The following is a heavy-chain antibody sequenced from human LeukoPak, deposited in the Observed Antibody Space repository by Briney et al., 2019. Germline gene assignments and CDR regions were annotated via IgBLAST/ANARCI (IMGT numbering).Heavy chain of an antibody. J-gene: IGHJ4*02. D-gene: IGHD3-22*01. Sequence: ASVKVSCKASGYTFTGYYMHWVRQAPGQGLEWMGWINPNSGGTNYAQKFQGRVTMTRDTSISTAYMELSRLRSDDTAVYYCARGGPPYYYDSSGYYSDYWGQGTLVTVSS. CDR2: INPNSGGT. V-gene: IGHV1-2*02. CDR1: GYTFTGYY. CDR3: ARGGPPYYYDSSGYYSDY.